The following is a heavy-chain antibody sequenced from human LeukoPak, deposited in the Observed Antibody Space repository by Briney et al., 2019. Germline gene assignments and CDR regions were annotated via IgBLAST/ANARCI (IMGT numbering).Heavy chain of an antibody. D-gene: IGHD2-15*01. V-gene: IGHV4-34*01. Sequence: SETLSLTCAVYGGSFSGYYWSWIRQPPGKGLEWIGEINHSGSTNYNPSLKSRVTISVDTSKNQFSLKLSSVTAADTAVYYCARDRGYCSGGSCYSKDNYYYYMDVWGKGTTVTISS. J-gene: IGHJ6*03. CDR3: ARDRGYCSGGSCYSKDNYYYYMDV. CDR2: INHSGST. CDR1: GGSFSGYY.